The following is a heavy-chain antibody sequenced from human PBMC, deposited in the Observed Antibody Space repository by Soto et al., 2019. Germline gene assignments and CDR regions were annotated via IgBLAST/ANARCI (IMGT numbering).Heavy chain of an antibody. CDR2: ISYDGNVA. CDR3: ANEGPITSWYFDY. J-gene: IGHJ4*02. Sequence: QVQMVESGGGVVHPGRSLRLSCAASGFTFSNYGMHWVRHAPGKGLEWVIVISYDGNVAYYVDSVKGRFTISRDNSTNTLYLQMNSLRTEDKAIYDWANEGPITSWYFDYGGQATLVTVPS. CDR1: GFTFSNYG. V-gene: IGHV3-30*18. D-gene: IGHD2-2*01.